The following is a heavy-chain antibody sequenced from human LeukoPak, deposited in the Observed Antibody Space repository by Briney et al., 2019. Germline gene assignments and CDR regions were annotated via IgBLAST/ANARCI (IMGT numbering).Heavy chain of an antibody. J-gene: IGHJ4*02. CDR1: GFTFSNYW. Sequence: GGSLRLSCAASGFTFSNYWVHWVSQAPGKGLVWVSRINADGSSTSYADSVKGRFTISRDNAKNTLFLQMNNLRAEDTAVYYCARGGGATLARYWGQGTLVTVSS. V-gene: IGHV3-74*01. CDR3: ARGGGATLARY. D-gene: IGHD1-26*01. CDR2: INADGSST.